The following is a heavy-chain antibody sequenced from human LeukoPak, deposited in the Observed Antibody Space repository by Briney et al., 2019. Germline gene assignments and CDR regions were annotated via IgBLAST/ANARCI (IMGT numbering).Heavy chain of an antibody. Sequence: GGSLRLSCAASGFTFSRYAMSWVRQAPGKGLEWVSAISVSGGSTYYADSVKGRFTISRDNSKSTLYLQMNSLRAEDTAVYYCAVLVVAATPPIDYWGQGTLVTVSS. CDR1: GFTFSRYA. CDR2: ISVSGGST. J-gene: IGHJ4*02. V-gene: IGHV3-23*01. D-gene: IGHD2-15*01. CDR3: AVLVVAATPPIDY.